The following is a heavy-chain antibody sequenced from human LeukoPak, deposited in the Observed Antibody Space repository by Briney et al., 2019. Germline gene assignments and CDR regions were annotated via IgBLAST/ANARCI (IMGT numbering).Heavy chain of an antibody. CDR3: ARDSPQALAILHAFDI. V-gene: IGHV3-48*01. J-gene: IGHJ3*02. CDR1: GFTFSSYT. Sequence: PGGSLRLSCAASGFTFSSYTMNWVRQAPGKGLEWVSKISSSSSTIYYADSVKGRFTISRDNAKNSLYLQMNSPRAEDTAVYYCARDSPQALAILHAFDIWGHGTMVTVSS. CDR2: ISSSSSTI. D-gene: IGHD5-12*01.